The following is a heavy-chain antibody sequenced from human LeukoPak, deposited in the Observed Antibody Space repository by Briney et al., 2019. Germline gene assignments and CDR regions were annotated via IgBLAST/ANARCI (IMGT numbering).Heavy chain of an antibody. CDR1: GFTLSSYT. J-gene: IGHJ4*02. CDR3: ASRSSLDTSSGWYYDY. Sequence: GSLRLSCAASGFTLSSYTMNWVRQAPGKGLEWIGHIYYSGSTYHNPSLKSRVTISVDTSKNQFSLKLSSVTAADTAVYYCASRSSLDTSSGWYYDYWGQGTLVTVSS. V-gene: IGHV4-59*06. D-gene: IGHD6-19*01. CDR2: IYYSGST.